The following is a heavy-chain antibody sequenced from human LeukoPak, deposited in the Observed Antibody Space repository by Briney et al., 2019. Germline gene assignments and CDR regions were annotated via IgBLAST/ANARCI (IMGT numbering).Heavy chain of an antibody. D-gene: IGHD6-13*01. Sequence: SETLSLTCAVYGGSFSGYYWSWIRQPPGKGLEWIGEINHSGSTNYNPSLKSRVTISVDMSKNQFSLKLSSVTAADTAVYYCARGRVAAAGRYNWFDPWGQGTLVTVSS. CDR1: GGSFSGYY. CDR3: ARGRVAAAGRYNWFDP. CDR2: INHSGST. J-gene: IGHJ5*02. V-gene: IGHV4-34*01.